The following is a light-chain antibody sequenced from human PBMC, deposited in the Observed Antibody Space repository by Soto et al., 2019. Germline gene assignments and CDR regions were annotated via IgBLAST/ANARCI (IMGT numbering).Light chain of an antibody. CDR2: GAS. Sequence: EIVLTQSPATLSLSPGERATLSCRASQYFICFLAWYQQKGGQAPRLLIYGASRRATGIPARFSGSGSGTDFTLTINSLEPEDFALYYCQQRYNWPPTFGQGTKVDIK. V-gene: IGKV3-11*01. J-gene: IGKJ1*01. CDR3: QQRYNWPPT. CDR1: QYFICF.